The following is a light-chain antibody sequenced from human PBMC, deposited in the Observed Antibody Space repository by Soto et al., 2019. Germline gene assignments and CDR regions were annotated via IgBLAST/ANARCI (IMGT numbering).Light chain of an antibody. J-gene: IGKJ4*01. V-gene: IGKV1-39*01. CDR1: QDIKNY. CDR2: DAS. Sequence: DIQMTQSPSSLSASVGARVTITCQASQDIKNYLNWCQQKSGKAPKLLIYDASDLETGVPSRFSGSGSGTDFTLTISSLQPEDFATYYCQQSYSTPLTFGGGTKVDIK. CDR3: QQSYSTPLT.